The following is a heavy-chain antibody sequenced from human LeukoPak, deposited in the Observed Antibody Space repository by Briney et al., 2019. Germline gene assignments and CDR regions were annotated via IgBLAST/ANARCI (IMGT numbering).Heavy chain of an antibody. CDR1: GFTFSSYS. J-gene: IGHJ4*02. D-gene: IGHD1-26*01. CDR3: ASSGSYRFDY. Sequence: GGFLRLSCAASGFTFSSYSMNWVRQAPGKGLEWVSHITASGTAMFYADSVKGRFTISRDNAKNSLYLQMNSLRDEDTAVYYCASSGSYRFDYWGQGTLVTVSS. V-gene: IGHV3-48*02. CDR2: ITASGTAM.